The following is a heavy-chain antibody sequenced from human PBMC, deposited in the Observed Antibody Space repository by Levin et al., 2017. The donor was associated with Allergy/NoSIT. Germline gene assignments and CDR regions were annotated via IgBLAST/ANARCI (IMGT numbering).Heavy chain of an antibody. D-gene: IGHD3-10*01. CDR3: ARTLLWFGELSPYFDY. J-gene: IGHJ4*02. CDR2: IYYSGST. CDR1: GGSISSSSYY. Sequence: SQTLSLTCTVSGGSISSSSYYWGWIRQPPGKGLEWIGSIYYSGSTYYNPSLKSRVTISVDTSKNQFSLKLSSVTAADTAVYYCARTLLWFGELSPYFDYWGQGTLVTVSS. V-gene: IGHV4-39*01.